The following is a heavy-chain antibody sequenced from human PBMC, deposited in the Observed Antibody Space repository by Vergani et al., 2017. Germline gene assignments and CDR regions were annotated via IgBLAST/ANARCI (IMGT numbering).Heavy chain of an antibody. J-gene: IGHJ4*02. CDR1: GFTFSSYS. CDR2: ISSSSSYI. V-gene: IGHV3-21*01. D-gene: IGHD3-16*02. Sequence: EVQLVESGGGLVKPGGSLRLSCAASGFTFSSYSMNWVRQAPGKGLEWVSSISSSSSYIYYADSVKGRFTISRDNAKNSLYLQMNSLRAEDTAVYYCAREGHVWGSYRWDPFDYWGQGTLVTVSS. CDR3: AREGHVWGSYRWDPFDY.